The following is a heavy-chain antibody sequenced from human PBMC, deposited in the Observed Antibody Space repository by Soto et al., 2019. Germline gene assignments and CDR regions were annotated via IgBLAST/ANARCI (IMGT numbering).Heavy chain of an antibody. D-gene: IGHD6-13*01. J-gene: IGHJ4*02. CDR1: GGTFSSYA. CDR2: IIPIFGTA. CDR3: ARERGYSSSWYEFAY. Sequence: SVKVSCKASGGTFSSYAISWVRQAPGQGLEWMGGIIPIFGTANYAQKFQGRVTITADESTSTAYMELGSLRSEDTAVYYCARERGYSSSWYEFAYWGQGTLFTV. V-gene: IGHV1-69*13.